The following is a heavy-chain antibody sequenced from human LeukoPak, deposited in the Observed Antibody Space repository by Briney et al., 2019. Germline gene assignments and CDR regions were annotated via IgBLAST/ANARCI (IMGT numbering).Heavy chain of an antibody. J-gene: IGHJ4*02. D-gene: IGHD2-21*02. CDR1: GYTFTSYG. CDR2: ISAYNGNT. CDR3: ARDPSAGSVVVTD. V-gene: IGHV1-18*01. Sequence: ASVKVSCKASGYTFTSYGISWVRQAPGQGLEWMGWISAYNGNTNYAQKFQGRVTITADESTSTAYMELSSLRSEDTAVYYCARDPSAGSVVVTDWGQGTLVTVSS.